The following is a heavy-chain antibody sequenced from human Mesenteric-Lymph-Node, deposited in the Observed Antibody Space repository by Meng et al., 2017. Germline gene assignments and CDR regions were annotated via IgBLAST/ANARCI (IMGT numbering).Heavy chain of an antibody. V-gene: IGHV3-7*01. CDR3: ATTIGGGPTSY. CDR2: IKQDGSEK. Sequence: GESLKISCAGSGFTFSRNWMKLVRQAPGKGLEWVANIKQDGSEKYYVDSVTGRFTISRDNSKNSLYLQMDSLGDEDTAVYYCATTIGGGPTSYWGQGTLVTVSS. J-gene: IGHJ4*02. D-gene: IGHD1-1*01. CDR1: GFTFSRNW.